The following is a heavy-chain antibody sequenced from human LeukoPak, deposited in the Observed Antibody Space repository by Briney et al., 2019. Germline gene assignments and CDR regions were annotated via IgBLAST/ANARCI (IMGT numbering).Heavy chain of an antibody. CDR2: IYPGDSDI. J-gene: IGHJ6*03. CDR3: ARQGAVRTPYYYYMDV. CDR1: GYSFINYW. Sequence: GESLKISCKGSGYSFINYWIGWVRQMPGKGLEWMGIIYPGDSDIRYSPSFQGQVTISVDKSISTAYLQWSSLTASDTAIYYCARQGAVRTPYYYYMDVWGNGTTVAVSS. D-gene: IGHD6-6*01. V-gene: IGHV5-51*01.